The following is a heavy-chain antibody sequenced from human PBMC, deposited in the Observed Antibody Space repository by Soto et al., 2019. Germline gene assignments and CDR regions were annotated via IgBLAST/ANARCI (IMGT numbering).Heavy chain of an antibody. D-gene: IGHD1-1*01. V-gene: IGHV4-34*01. Sequence: QVQLQQWGAGMLKPSETLSLTCAVYGGSFSGYYWNWIRQPPGKGLEWIGEINDSGTTNYNPSLMSRGIISADASKNQFSLKMTSVTAADTAVYYWARVVSRDAWTVYWGQGELVSVSS. CDR2: INDSGTT. J-gene: IGHJ1*01. CDR1: GGSFSGYY. CDR3: ARVVSRDAWTVY.